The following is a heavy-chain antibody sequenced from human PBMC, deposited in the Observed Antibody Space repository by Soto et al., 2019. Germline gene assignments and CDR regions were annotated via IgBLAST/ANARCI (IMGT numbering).Heavy chain of an antibody. V-gene: IGHV4-31*03. CDR2: IYYSGST. CDR3: ARGGSGFFLLHLLYGMDV. J-gene: IGHJ6*02. CDR1: GGSISSGGYY. D-gene: IGHD3-22*01. Sequence: SETLSLTCTVSGGSISSGGYYWSWIRQHPGKGLEWIGYIYYSGSTYYNPSLKSRVTISVDTSKNQFSLKLSSVTAADTAVYYCARGGSGFFLLHLLYGMDVWRQRTTVTVSS.